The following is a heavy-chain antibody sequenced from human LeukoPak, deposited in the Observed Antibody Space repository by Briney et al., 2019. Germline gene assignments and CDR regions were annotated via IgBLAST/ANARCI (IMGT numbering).Heavy chain of an antibody. J-gene: IGHJ4*02. Sequence: SQTPSLTCAISGDSVSSNSAAWNWIRQSPSRGLEWLGRTYYRSKWYNDYAVSVKSRITINPDTSKNQFSLQLNSVTPEDTAVYYCARARIVGATTTEELDYWGQGTLVTVSS. CDR1: GDSVSSNSAA. CDR3: ARARIVGATTTEELDY. D-gene: IGHD1-26*01. CDR2: TYYRSKWYN. V-gene: IGHV6-1*01.